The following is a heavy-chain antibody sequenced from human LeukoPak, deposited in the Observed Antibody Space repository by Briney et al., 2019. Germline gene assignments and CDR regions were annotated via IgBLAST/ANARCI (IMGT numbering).Heavy chain of an antibody. J-gene: IGHJ6*03. Sequence: SETLSLTCTVSGGSISSYYWSWIRQPPGKGLEWIGYIYYSGSTNYNPSLKSRVTISVDTSKNQFSLKLSSVTAADTAVYYCARDPEYYDFWSGFRGVNYYMDVWGKGTTVTVSS. V-gene: IGHV4-59*12. CDR3: ARDPEYYDFWSGFRGVNYYMDV. CDR1: GGSISSYY. CDR2: IYYSGST. D-gene: IGHD3-3*01.